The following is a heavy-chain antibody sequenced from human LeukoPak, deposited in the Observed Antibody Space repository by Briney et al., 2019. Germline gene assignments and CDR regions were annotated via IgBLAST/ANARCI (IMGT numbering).Heavy chain of an antibody. CDR2: TSDRGDYT. CDR3: ATDREGDPSAYYLV. CDR1: GFTFTSYS. D-gene: IGHD3-22*01. Sequence: GGSLRLSCAASGFTFTSYSMSWVRQAPGKGLEWVSGTSDRGDYTYYADSVKGRFTISRDNSKNTLFLQMNSLRAEDSAVYYCATDREGDPSAYYLVGGQGTLITVSS. V-gene: IGHV3-23*01. J-gene: IGHJ4*02.